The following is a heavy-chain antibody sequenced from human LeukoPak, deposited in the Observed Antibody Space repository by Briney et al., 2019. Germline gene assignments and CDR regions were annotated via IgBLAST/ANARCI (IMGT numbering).Heavy chain of an antibody. Sequence: PSETLSLTCTVSGGSISSGNYYWGWIRQPAGKGLEWIGRIYTSGTTNYNPSLKSRTTISLNTSKNQFSLKLSSVTAADTAVYYCAGNYYGSGSYYSEDRYWGQGTLVTVSS. V-gene: IGHV4-61*02. J-gene: IGHJ4*02. D-gene: IGHD3-10*01. CDR3: AGNYYGSGSYYSEDRY. CDR2: IYTSGTT. CDR1: GGSISSGNYY.